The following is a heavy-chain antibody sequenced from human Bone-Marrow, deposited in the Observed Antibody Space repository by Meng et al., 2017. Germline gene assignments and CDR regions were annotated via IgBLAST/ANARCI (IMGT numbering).Heavy chain of an antibody. D-gene: IGHD6-13*01. V-gene: IGHV3-20*04. CDR3: ANARRYSNAWYEDH. CDR2: IGSDGGGA. CDR1: GFTFDDFG. Sequence: ETLSLTCAASGFTFDDFGMSWVRQDPGKGLEWVSGIGSDGGGARYGDSVKGRFTISRDNAKNPLFLQMNSLRTEDKAFYYCANARRYSNAWYEDHWGQGTLVTVSS. J-gene: IGHJ4*02.